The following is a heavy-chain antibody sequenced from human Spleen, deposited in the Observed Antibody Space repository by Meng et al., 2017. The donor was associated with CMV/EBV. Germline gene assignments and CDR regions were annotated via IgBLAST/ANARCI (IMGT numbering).Heavy chain of an antibody. CDR3: AREGELAYCGGDCYSLGMDV. CDR2: ISSSSSYI. D-gene: IGHD2-21*01. J-gene: IGHJ6*02. CDR1: GFTFSSYG. Sequence: GGSLRLSCAASGFTFSSYGMNWVRQAPGKGLEWVSSISSSSSYIYYADSVKGRFTISRDNAKNSLYLQMNSLRAEDTAVYYCAREGELAYCGGDCYSLGMDVWGQGTTVTVSS. V-gene: IGHV3-21*01.